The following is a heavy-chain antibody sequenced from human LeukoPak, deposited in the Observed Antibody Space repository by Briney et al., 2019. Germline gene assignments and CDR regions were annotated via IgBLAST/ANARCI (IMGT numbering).Heavy chain of an antibody. D-gene: IGHD1-14*01. J-gene: IGHJ4*02. Sequence: SETLSLTCTVSGGSISGYYWSWIRQPPGKGLEWIGYIYYSGSTNYNPSLKSRVTISVDTSKNQFSLKLSSVTAADTAVYYCARSPRPYYFDYWGQGTLVTVSS. CDR1: GGSISGYY. CDR3: ARSPRPYYFDY. CDR2: IYYSGST. V-gene: IGHV4-59*01.